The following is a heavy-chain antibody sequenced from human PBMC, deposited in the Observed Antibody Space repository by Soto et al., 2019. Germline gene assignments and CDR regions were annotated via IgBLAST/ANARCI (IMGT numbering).Heavy chain of an antibody. J-gene: IGHJ4*02. CDR3: VILVRGQLRGLFDF. D-gene: IGHD6-6*01. CDR2: IYYSGST. Sequence: PSETLSLTCTVSGGSISSSSYYWGWIRQPPGKGLEWIGSIYYSGSTYYNPSLKSRVTISVDTSKNQFSLKLSSVTAADTAVYYCVILVRGQLRGLFDFWGKGTLVPVSS. CDR1: GGSISSSSYY. V-gene: IGHV4-39*01.